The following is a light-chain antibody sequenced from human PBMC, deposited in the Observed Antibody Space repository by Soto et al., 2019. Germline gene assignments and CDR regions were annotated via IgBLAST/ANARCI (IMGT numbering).Light chain of an antibody. CDR1: STDIDTYNY. CDR2: EVT. CDR3: SSYTSSTDYV. Sequence: QSALTQPASVSGSPGQSITISCTGTSTDIDTYNYVSWYQQHPGKAPKLIIYEVTNRPSGVYNRFSGSKSGDTASLTISGLRAEDEADYYCSSYTSSTDYVFGTGTKVTVL. J-gene: IGLJ1*01. V-gene: IGLV2-14*01.